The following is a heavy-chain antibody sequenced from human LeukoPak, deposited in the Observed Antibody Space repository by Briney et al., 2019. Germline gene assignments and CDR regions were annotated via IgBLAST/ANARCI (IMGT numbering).Heavy chain of an antibody. J-gene: IGHJ3*02. CDR3: ARVCISPREPHPLDI. CDR2: IYATGST. V-gene: IGHV4-4*07. Sequence: SETLSLTCNVSGGSLTTFYWSWLRQSAGEGLECIGRIYATGSTSYNPSLRSRVTLSVDQSQNHFSLKLSSVTAADTAIYYCARVCISPREPHPLDIWGQGTVVTVSS. CDR1: GGSLTTFY. D-gene: IGHD3-3*02.